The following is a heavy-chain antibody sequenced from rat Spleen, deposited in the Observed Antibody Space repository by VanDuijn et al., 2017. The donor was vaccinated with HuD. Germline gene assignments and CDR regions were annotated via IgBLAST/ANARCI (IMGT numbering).Heavy chain of an antibody. Sequence: EVQLAESGGGLVQPGRSMKLSCTVSGFTFSNFYMAWARQVPTKGLECVASISTGGGNTYYRDSVKGRLTISRDNAKSTLYLEMDSLRSEDTTTYYCTRVDGYYRTMDAWGQGTSVTVSS. CDR3: TRVDGYYRTMDA. CDR1: GFTFSNFY. J-gene: IGHJ4*01. CDR2: ISTGGGNT. D-gene: IGHD1-12*03. V-gene: IGHV5-25*01.